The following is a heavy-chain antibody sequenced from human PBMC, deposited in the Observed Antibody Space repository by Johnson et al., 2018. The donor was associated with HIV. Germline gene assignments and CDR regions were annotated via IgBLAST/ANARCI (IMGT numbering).Heavy chain of an antibody. CDR2: IKQDGSEK. V-gene: IGHV3-7*01. CDR1: GFTFSSYW. D-gene: IGHD3-10*01. CDR3: AREYYGSGSDAFDI. Sequence: VQLVESGGGVVQPGRSLRLSCAASGFTFSSYWMSWVRQAPGKGLEWVANIKQDGSEKYYVDSVKGRFTISRDNAKNSLYLQMNSLRAEDTAVYYCAREYYGSGSDAFDIWGQGTMVTVSS. J-gene: IGHJ3*02.